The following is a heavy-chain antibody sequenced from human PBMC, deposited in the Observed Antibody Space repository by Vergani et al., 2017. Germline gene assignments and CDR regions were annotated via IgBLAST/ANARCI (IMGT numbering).Heavy chain of an antibody. CDR1: GYTFSSCV. CDR3: ARNGFGDYGNFDF. V-gene: IGHV7-4-1*02. D-gene: IGHD4-17*01. Sequence: QVQLVQSGSELKKPGASVKISCKTSGYTFSSCVINWVRQAPGRGLEWMGWINTNIGTPTYVQGFTGRFVFSLDSSVTTAFVQITSLKAEDTAVYYCARNGFGDYGNFDFWGQGTLVTVSS. CDR2: INTNIGTP. J-gene: IGHJ4*02.